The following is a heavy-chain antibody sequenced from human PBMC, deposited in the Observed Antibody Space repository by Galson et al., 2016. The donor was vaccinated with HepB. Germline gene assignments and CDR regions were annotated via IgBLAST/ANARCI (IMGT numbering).Heavy chain of an antibody. D-gene: IGHD5-18*01. CDR2: IIPIFGTA. CDR3: AREVGYSYVVTINWFDP. Sequence: SCKASGGTFSSYAISWVRQAPGQGLEWMGGIIPIFGTANYAQKFQGRVTITADESTSTAYMELNSLRAEDTAVYYCAREVGYSYVVTINWFDPWGQGTLVTVSS. J-gene: IGHJ5*02. V-gene: IGHV1-69*01. CDR1: GGTFSSYA.